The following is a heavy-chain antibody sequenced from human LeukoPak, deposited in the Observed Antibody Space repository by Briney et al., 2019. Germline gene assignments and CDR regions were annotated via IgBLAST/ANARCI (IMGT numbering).Heavy chain of an antibody. Sequence: AASVTVSCKASGYTFTSYDINWVRQATGQGLEWMGWMNPNSGNTGYAQKFQGRVTMTRNTSISTAYMELSSLRSEDTAVYYCARGIAAAEDWFDPWGQGTLVTVSS. V-gene: IGHV1-8*01. CDR2: MNPNSGNT. J-gene: IGHJ5*02. CDR1: GYTFTSYD. CDR3: ARGIAAAEDWFDP. D-gene: IGHD6-13*01.